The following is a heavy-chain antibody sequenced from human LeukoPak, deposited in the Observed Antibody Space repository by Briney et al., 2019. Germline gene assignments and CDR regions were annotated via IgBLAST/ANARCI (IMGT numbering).Heavy chain of an antibody. CDR1: GFTFSSYG. D-gene: IGHD1-26*01. J-gene: IGHJ4*02. Sequence: GGSLRLSCAASGFTFSSYGMHWVRQAPGKGLEWVAVISYDGSNKYYADSVKGRFTISRDNSKNTLYLQMNSLRAEDTAVYYCAKDYSSGSDRFDYWGQGTLVTVSS. V-gene: IGHV3-30*18. CDR2: ISYDGSNK. CDR3: AKDYSSGSDRFDY.